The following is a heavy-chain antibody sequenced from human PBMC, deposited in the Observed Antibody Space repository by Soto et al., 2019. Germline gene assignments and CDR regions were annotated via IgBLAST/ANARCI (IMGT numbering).Heavy chain of an antibody. Sequence: GGSLRLSCAASGFTFSSYGMHWVRQAPGKGLEWVAVISYDGSNKYYADSVKGRSTISRDNSKNTLYLQMNSLRAEDTAVYYCAKDQTIFGVGPFDYWGQGTLVTVSS. CDR1: GFTFSSYG. CDR2: ISYDGSNK. V-gene: IGHV3-30*18. J-gene: IGHJ4*02. CDR3: AKDQTIFGVGPFDY. D-gene: IGHD3-3*01.